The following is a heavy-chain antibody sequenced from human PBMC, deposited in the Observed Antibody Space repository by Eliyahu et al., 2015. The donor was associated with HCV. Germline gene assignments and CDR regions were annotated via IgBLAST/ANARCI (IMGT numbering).Heavy chain of an antibody. CDR2: INWSGGTK. J-gene: IGHJ4*02. Sequence: EVHLVESGGGLVQPGRSLRLSCAASGLIFDEYAMHWVRQAPGKGLEWVTGINWSGGTKNYADSVEGRFTVSRDNSKSSLYLQMNSLRLEDTAFYYCAKGVYSXILRGFDYWGQGALVIVSS. V-gene: IGHV3-9*01. D-gene: IGHD6-13*01. CDR1: GLIFDEYA. CDR3: AKGVYSXILRGFDY.